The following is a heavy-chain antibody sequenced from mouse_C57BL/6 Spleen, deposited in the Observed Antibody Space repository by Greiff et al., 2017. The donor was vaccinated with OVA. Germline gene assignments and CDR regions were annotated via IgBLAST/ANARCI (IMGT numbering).Heavy chain of an antibody. CDR1: GYAFSSSW. J-gene: IGHJ3*01. D-gene: IGHD1-1*01. CDR2: IYPGDGDT. Sequence: QVQLQQSGPELVKPGASVKISCKASGYAFSSSWMNWVKQRPGKGLEWIGRIYPGDGDTNYNGKFKGKATLTADKSSSTAYMQLSSLTSEDSAVYFCARSITTVEGAYWGQGTLVTVSA. V-gene: IGHV1-82*01. CDR3: ARSITTVEGAY.